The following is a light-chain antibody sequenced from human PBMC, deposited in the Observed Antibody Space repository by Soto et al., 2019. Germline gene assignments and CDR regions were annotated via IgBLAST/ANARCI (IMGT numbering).Light chain of an antibody. CDR1: QSVSSN. CDR2: GAS. V-gene: IGKV3-15*01. CDR3: QQYNNWPPYT. Sequence: EIVMTQSPATLSVSPGERATLSCRASQSVSSNLAWYQQKPGQAPRLLIYGASTRATGIPARFSGSGSGTEFTLYHSSLQSEDFEVYYCQQYNNWPPYTFGQGTKLQIK. J-gene: IGKJ2*01.